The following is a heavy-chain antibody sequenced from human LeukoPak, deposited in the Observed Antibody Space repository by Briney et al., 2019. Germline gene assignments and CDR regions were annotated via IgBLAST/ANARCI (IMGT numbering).Heavy chain of an antibody. CDR2: INSDGSEG. CDR1: GFTFSGFW. CDR3: ARQELDY. J-gene: IGHJ4*02. D-gene: IGHD1-7*01. Sequence: GGSLRLSGAVSGFTFSGFWMSWSRQAPGKGLEWVASINSDGSEGYYADVVKGRFTISRDNAKNSLYLQINSLRAEDTAVYYCARQELDYWGQGALVTVSS. V-gene: IGHV3-7*03.